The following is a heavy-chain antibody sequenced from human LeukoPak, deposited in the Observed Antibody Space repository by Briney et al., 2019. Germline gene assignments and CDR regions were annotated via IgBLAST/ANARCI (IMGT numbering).Heavy chain of an antibody. Sequence: PGGSLRLSCAASGFTFSSYSMNWVRQAPGKGLEWVSSISSSSSYIYYADPVKGRFTISRDNAKNSLYLQMNSLRAEDTAVYYCARDLNAAAGTPGGVYWGQGTLVTASS. J-gene: IGHJ4*02. D-gene: IGHD6-13*01. CDR2: ISSSSSYI. CDR1: GFTFSSYS. V-gene: IGHV3-21*01. CDR3: ARDLNAAAGTPGGVY.